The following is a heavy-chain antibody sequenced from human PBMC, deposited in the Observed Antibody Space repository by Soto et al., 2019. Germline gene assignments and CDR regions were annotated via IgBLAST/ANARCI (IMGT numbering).Heavy chain of an antibody. Sequence: GGSLRLSCVASGLTFGSRAMSWVRQAPGEGLQWVSTITDTGGDAKYADSVRGRFVISRDNSKKTLYLQMTSLTAEDSAMYYCARGSTDSYSGSRIFDFWGRGTLVTVSS. CDR3: ARGSTDSYSGSRIFDF. V-gene: IGHV3-23*01. J-gene: IGHJ4*02. D-gene: IGHD3-10*01. CDR1: GLTFGSRA. CDR2: ITDTGGDA.